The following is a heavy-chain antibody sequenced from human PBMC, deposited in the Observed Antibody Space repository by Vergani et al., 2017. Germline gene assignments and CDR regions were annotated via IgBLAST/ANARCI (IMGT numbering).Heavy chain of an antibody. CDR1: GFPFSDYG. J-gene: IGHJ6*03. CDR2: ISYDGNKK. V-gene: IGHV3-30*03. D-gene: IGHD1-1*01. Sequence: QVQLVESGGGEVQPGRSLRLSCSAAGFPFSDYGVHWVRQAPGKGLEWVSVISYDGNKKNYADSVKGRFTISRDNSKNTLYLEMNALRAEDTAVYYCARDFLTRVTTLDYYYMRVWGKGTTVTVSS. CDR3: ARDFLTRVTTLDYYYMRV.